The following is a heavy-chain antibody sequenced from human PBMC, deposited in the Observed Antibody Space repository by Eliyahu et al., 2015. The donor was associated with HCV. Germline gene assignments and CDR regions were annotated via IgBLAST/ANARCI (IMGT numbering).Heavy chain of an antibody. CDR3: ARDERSTWYHGMDV. Sequence: QVQLQESGPGLVRPSETLSLTCTVSGGSVSSFIYFWSWIRQSPGKGLEWIGYIHKNGSTNYNPSLKNRVTISVDTSKNQFSLKVSSVTAADTAVYYCARDERSTWYHGMDVWGQGTTVTVSS. D-gene: IGHD5-24*01. CDR1: GGSVSSFIYF. V-gene: IGHV4-61*01. CDR2: IHKNGST. J-gene: IGHJ6*02.